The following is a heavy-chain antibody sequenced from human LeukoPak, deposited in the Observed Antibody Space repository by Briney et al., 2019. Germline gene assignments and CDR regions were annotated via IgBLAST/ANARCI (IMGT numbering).Heavy chain of an antibody. CDR2: IYYSGST. CDR1: GGSISSSSYY. CDR3: ARDPIRYFDGYDY. D-gene: IGHD3-9*01. J-gene: IGHJ4*02. Sequence: PSETLSLTCTVSGGSISSSSYYWGWIRQPPGKGLEWIGSIYYSGSTYYNPSLKSRVTISVDTSKNQFSLKLSSVTAADTAVYYCARDPIRYFDGYDYWGQGTLVTVSS. V-gene: IGHV4-39*07.